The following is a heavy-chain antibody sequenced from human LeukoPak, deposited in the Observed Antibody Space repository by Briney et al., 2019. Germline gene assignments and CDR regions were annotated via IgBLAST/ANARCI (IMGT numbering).Heavy chain of an antibody. J-gene: IGHJ6*03. V-gene: IGHV1-69*13. CDR2: IIPIFGTA. CDR3: ARGGYSYGTDYYYMDV. D-gene: IGHD5-18*01. Sequence: SVKVSCKASEGTFINYAISWVRQAPGQGLEWMGGIIPIFGTANYAQKFQGRVTITADESTSTAYMELSSLRSEDTAVYYCARGGYSYGTDYYYMDVWGKGTTVTISS. CDR1: EGTFINYA.